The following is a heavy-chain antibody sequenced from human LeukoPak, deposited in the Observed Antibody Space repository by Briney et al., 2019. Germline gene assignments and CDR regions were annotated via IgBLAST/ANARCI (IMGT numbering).Heavy chain of an antibody. Sequence: GASVKVSCKASGYTFTSYAMNWVRQAPGQGLEWMGWINTNTGNPTYAQGFTGRFVFSLDTSVSTAYLQISSLKAEDTAVYYCARGNPSLWFGELPLDYWGQGTLVTVSS. CDR3: ARGNPSLWFGELPLDY. J-gene: IGHJ4*02. CDR2: INTNTGNP. CDR1: GYTFTSYA. D-gene: IGHD3-10*01. V-gene: IGHV7-4-1*02.